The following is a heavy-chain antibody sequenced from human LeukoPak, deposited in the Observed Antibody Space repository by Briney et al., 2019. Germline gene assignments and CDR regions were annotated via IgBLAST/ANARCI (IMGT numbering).Heavy chain of an antibody. CDR2: IIPILGIA. V-gene: IGHV1-69*04. Sequence: ASVKVSCKASGGTFSSYAISWVRQAPGQGLEWMGRIIPILGIANYAQKFQGRVTITADKSTSTAYMELSSLRSEDTAVYYCASGITMIVVPPKAFDIWGQGTMVTVSS. CDR1: GGTFSSYA. D-gene: IGHD3-22*01. CDR3: ASGITMIVVPPKAFDI. J-gene: IGHJ3*02.